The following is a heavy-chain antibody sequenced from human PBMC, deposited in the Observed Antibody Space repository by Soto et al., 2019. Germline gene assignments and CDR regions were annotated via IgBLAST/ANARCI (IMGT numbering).Heavy chain of an antibody. D-gene: IGHD3-3*01. J-gene: IGHJ4*02. CDR1: GGSISSSTYY. Sequence: PWETLSLTCTVSGGSISSSTYYWGWIRQPPGKGLEWIGSIYYSGSTYYNPSLKSRVTISVDTSKNQFSLKLSSVTAAGTAVYYCARQFWSGYLADYWGQGTLVTVSS. V-gene: IGHV4-39*01. CDR2: IYYSGST. CDR3: ARQFWSGYLADY.